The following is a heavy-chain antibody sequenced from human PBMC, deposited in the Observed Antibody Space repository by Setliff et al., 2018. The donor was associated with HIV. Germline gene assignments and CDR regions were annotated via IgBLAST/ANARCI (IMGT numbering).Heavy chain of an antibody. CDR3: ATYLSDNYLDGAFDI. CDR1: SASVSTTGYY. J-gene: IGHJ3*02. CDR2: TFYSGST. Sequence: SETLSLTCTVSSASVSTTGYYWGWLRQSPGKGLQWIGTTFYSGSTYYNPSLKSRVTISLDTSNNDFSLTLTSVTAADTALYFCATYLSDNYLDGAFDIWGRGTMVTVSS. D-gene: IGHD3-3*01. V-gene: IGHV4-39*02.